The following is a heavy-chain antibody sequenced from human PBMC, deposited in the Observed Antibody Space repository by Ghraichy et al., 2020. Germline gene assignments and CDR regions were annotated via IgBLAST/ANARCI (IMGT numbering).Heavy chain of an antibody. J-gene: IGHJ6*02. CDR3: ARGQGGSGSYLRRYYYGMDV. V-gene: IGHV4-34*01. Sequence: TLSLTCAVYGGSFSGYYWSWIRQPPGGLEWIGEINHSGSTNYNPSLKSRVTISVDTSKNQFSLKLSSVTAADTAVYYCARGQGGSGSYLRRYYYGMDVWGQGTTVTVSS. CDR1: GGSFSGYY. D-gene: IGHD3-10*01. CDR2: INHSGST.